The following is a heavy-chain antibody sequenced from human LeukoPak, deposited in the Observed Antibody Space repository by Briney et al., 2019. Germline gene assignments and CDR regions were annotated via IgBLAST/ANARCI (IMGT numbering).Heavy chain of an antibody. CDR1: GYTFTSYA. D-gene: IGHD6-19*01. V-gene: IGHV1-2*02. Sequence: ASVKVSCKASGYTFTSYAMNWVRQAPGQGLEWMGWINPNSGGTNYAQKFQGRVTMTRDTSISTAYMELSRLRSDDTAVYYCARDHNLGYSSGWYPYWGQGTLVTVSS. CDR2: INPNSGGT. CDR3: ARDHNLGYSSGWYPY. J-gene: IGHJ4*02.